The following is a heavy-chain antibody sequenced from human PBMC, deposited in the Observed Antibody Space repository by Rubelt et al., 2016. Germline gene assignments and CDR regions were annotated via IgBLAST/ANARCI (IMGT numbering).Heavy chain of an antibody. CDR2: IYHSGST. D-gene: IGHD5-18*01. V-gene: IGHV4-39*07. Sequence: QVQLQESGPGLVKPSETLSLTCTVSGGSISSSSYYWGWIRQPPGKGLEWIGEIYHSGSTNYNPSLKSRVTISVDKSKNQFSLKLSSVTAADTAVYYCARRYSYGYRAFSYWGQGTLVTVSS. CDR3: ARRYSYGYRAFSY. J-gene: IGHJ4*02. CDR1: GGSISSSSYY.